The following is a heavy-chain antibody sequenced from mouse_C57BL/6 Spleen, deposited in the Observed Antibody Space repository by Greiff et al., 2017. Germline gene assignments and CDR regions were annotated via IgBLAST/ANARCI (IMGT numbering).Heavy chain of an antibody. CDR2: IHPNSGST. CDR1: GYTFTSYW. D-gene: IGHD4-1*01. J-gene: IGHJ2*01. CDR3: ARSTGTDDYFDY. V-gene: IGHV1-64*01. Sequence: QVQLQQPGAELVKPGASVKLSCKASGYTFTSYWMHWVKQRPGQGLEWIGMIHPNSGSTNYNEKFKSKATLTVDKSSSTAYMQLSSLTSEDSAVYYCARSTGTDDYFDYWGQGTTLTVSS.